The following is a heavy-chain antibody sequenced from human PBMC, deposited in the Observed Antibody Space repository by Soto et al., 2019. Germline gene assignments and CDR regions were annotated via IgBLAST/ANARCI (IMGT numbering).Heavy chain of an antibody. CDR1: GFSFVNYA. CDR3: AKATTNGGWFNPFDS. D-gene: IGHD6-19*01. CDR2: LSGSGTST. J-gene: IGHJ4*02. Sequence: GGSLRLSCAASGFSFVNYAMNWVRQAPGKGLEWVSGLSGSGTSTYYADSVKGRFTISRDNSRDTLFLQMNSLTADDTAVYYCAKATTNGGWFNPFDSWGQGA. V-gene: IGHV3-23*01.